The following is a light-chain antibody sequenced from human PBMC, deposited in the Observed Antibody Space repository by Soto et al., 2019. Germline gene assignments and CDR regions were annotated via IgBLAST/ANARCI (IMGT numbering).Light chain of an antibody. CDR1: QSVLYNPNNKPY. J-gene: IGKJ1*01. Sequence: DIVMTQSPDSLTVSLGERATINCKSSQSVLYNPNNKPYLAWFQQKPGQPPKLLIYWASNRESGVPDRFSGSGSGTDFTLTISRLQAEDVAVYYCHQYSSSPWTFGQGTKVEI. CDR2: WAS. V-gene: IGKV4-1*01. CDR3: HQYSSSPWT.